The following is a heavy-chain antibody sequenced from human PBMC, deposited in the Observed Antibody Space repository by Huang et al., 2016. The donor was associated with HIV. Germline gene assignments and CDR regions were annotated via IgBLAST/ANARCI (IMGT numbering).Heavy chain of an antibody. D-gene: IGHD6-13*01. V-gene: IGHV3-30-3*01. CDR3: ARGGILGTSWYRPFDY. CDR2: ISKDGNNM. CDR1: GFDFSSYA. J-gene: IGHJ4*02. Sequence: QVQLGESGGGVVQPEKSLRLSCAASGFDFSSYAMNWVRQAAGQGAEWWSVISKDGNNMYYSDVWRGRCISSSDNSKNTLYLQMNSLRGEDAAIYYCARGGILGTSWYRPFDYWGQGTLVTVSS.